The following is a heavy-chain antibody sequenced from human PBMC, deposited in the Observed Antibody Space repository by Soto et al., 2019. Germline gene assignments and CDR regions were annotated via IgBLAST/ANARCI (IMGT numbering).Heavy chain of an antibody. V-gene: IGHV4-59*08. CDR3: ARHERSSSWPVDY. CDR1: GGSISSYY. D-gene: IGHD6-13*01. CDR2: IYYSGST. J-gene: IGHJ4*02. Sequence: QVQLQESGPGLVKPSETLSLTCTVSGGSISSYYWSWIRQPPGKGLEWIGYIYYSGSTNYNPSLKSRVTISVDTAKNQFSLKLRSVTAADTAVYYWARHERSSSWPVDYWGQGTLVTVSS.